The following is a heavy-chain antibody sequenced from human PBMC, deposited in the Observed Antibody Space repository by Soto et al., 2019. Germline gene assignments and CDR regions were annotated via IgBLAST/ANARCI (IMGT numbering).Heavy chain of an antibody. J-gene: IGHJ5*02. CDR3: VRVSGAGYSSSWPNGFDP. CDR1: GFTFSSYS. V-gene: IGHV3-48*02. D-gene: IGHD6-13*01. Sequence: GGSLRLSCAASGFTFSSYSMNWVRQAPGKGLEWVSYISSSSSTIYYADSVKGRFTISRDNAKNSLYLQMNSLRDEDTAVYYCVRVSGAGYSSSWPNGFDPWGQGTLVTVSS. CDR2: ISSSSSTI.